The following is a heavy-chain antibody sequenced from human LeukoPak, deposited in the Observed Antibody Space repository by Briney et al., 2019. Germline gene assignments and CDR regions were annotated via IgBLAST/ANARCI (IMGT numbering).Heavy chain of an antibody. V-gene: IGHV4-39*07. CDR2: IYYSGST. CDR1: GGSISSSSYY. J-gene: IGHJ4*02. D-gene: IGHD2-21*02. CDR3: ARALDCGGDCRYYFDY. Sequence: KPSETLSLACTVSGGSISSSSYYWGWIRQPPGKGLEWIGSIYYSGSTYYNPSLKSRVTISVDTSKNQFSLKLSSVTAADTAVYYCARALDCGGDCRYYFDYWGQGTLVTVSS.